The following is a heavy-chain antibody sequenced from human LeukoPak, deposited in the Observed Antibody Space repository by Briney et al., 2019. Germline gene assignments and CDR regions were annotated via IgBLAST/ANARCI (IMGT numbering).Heavy chain of an antibody. V-gene: IGHV3-7*01. CDR2: IKEDGSEE. J-gene: IGHJ4*02. CDR3: AASAAGLDY. D-gene: IGHD6-13*01. Sequence: GESLRLSCEAPGFTFSSYWMNWVRQAPGKGLEWVTNIKEDGSEEYYVDSVKGRFIISRDNAKKSLFLQMNSLRAEDTAVYYCAASAAGLDYWGQGTLVTVSS. CDR1: GFTFSSYW.